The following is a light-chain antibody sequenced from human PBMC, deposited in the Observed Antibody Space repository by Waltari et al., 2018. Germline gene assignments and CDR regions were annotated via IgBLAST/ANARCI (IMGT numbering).Light chain of an antibody. CDR2: AAS. V-gene: IGKV1-8*01. Sequence: AILVAKFPSSFPASTGNSITITWRASQHVNGYLAWYQQKPGKAPRLLIYAASTLQTGVPSRFSGSGSGTEFTLIISCLQAEDFATYFCQQHNSDPLLFGRGTKVEIK. CDR3: QQHNSDPLL. J-gene: IGKJ4*02. CDR1: QHVNGY.